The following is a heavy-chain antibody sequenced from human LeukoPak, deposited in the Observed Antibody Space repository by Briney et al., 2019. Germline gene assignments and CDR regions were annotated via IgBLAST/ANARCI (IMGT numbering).Heavy chain of an antibody. V-gene: IGHV1-24*01. CDR3: ARYQGVQLWLLREDTGAFDI. CDR1: GYTLTELS. J-gene: IGHJ3*02. D-gene: IGHD5-18*01. CDR2: FDPEDGET. Sequence: ASVKVSCKVSGYTLTELSMHWVRQAPGKGLEWMGGFDPEDGETIYAQKFQGRVTMTEDTSTDTAYMELSSLRSEDTAVYYCARYQGVQLWLLREDTGAFDIWGQGTMVTVSS.